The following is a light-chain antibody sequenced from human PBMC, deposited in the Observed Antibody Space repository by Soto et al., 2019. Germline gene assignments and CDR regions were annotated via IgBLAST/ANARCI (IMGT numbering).Light chain of an antibody. J-gene: IGLJ1*01. V-gene: IGLV2-14*01. CDR2: DVS. Sequence: QSALTQPASVSGSPGQSITISCTGTSSDVGGYNYVSWYQQHPGKAPKLMIYDVSNRPSGVSNRFSGSKSGNTASLTISGLQAEDEAQYYCSSYTSSLYVFGTGTKLTVL. CDR1: SSDVGGYNY. CDR3: SSYTSSLYV.